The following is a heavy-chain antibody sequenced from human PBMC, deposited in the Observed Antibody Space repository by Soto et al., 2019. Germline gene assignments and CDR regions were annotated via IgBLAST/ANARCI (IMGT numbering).Heavy chain of an antibody. CDR1: GGTFSSYA. CDR3: ARAGYYGSGTLGGVNWFDP. V-gene: IGHV1-69*13. Sequence: SVKVSCKASGGTFSSYAISWVRQSPGQGLEWMGGIIPIFGTANYAQKFQGRVTITADESTSTAYMELSSLRSEDTAVYYCARAGYYGSGTLGGVNWFDPWGQGTLVTVSS. J-gene: IGHJ5*02. D-gene: IGHD3-10*01. CDR2: IIPIFGTA.